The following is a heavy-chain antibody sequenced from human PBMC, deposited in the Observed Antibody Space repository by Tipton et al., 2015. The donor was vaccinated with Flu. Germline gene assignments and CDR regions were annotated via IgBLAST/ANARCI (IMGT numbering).Heavy chain of an antibody. CDR1: GFNFHNYA. CDR3: AKVGRGRFDFCSGYYHGMDV. V-gene: IGHV3-9*01. Sequence: SLRLSCVASGFNFHNYAMHWVRQGPGKGLEWVSGINWNSGSIVYADSVKGRFTISRDNAKNSLYLQMDSLRTEDTALYYCAKVGRGRFDFCSGYYHGMDVWGQGTMVIVSS. D-gene: IGHD3-3*01. CDR2: INWNSGSI. J-gene: IGHJ6*02.